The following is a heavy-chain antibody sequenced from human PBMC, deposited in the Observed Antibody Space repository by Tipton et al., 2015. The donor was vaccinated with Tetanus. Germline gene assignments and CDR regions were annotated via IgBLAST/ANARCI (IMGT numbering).Heavy chain of an antibody. D-gene: IGHD3-10*01. CDR2: IHPGGGRT. V-gene: IGHV1-46*01. CDR3: ARDAVYGSGSFYNDWFDP. Sequence: QLVQSGAEVKEPGASVKISCRASGYTFTDYYILWVRRAPGQGLEWMGIIHPGGGRTTYAQGFQGRVILTREKSTSTVYLYLNSLRSDDTAVYFCARDAVYGSGSFYNDWFDPWGQGTLVTVSS. J-gene: IGHJ5*02. CDR1: GYTFTDYY.